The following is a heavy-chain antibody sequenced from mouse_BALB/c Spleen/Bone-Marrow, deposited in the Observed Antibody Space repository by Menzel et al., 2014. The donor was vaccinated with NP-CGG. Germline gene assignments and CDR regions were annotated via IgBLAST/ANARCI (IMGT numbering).Heavy chain of an antibody. CDR3: ASYYYGRAWFAY. J-gene: IGHJ3*01. Sequence: EVQLQQSGAELVKPGASVKLSCTASGFNIKDTYMHWVKQRPEQGLEWIGRIDPANGNTKYDPKFQGKATITADTSSNTAYLQLSSLTSEDTDVYYCASYYYGRAWFAYWGQGTLVTVSA. CDR2: IDPANGNT. CDR1: GFNIKDTY. V-gene: IGHV14-3*02. D-gene: IGHD1-1*01.